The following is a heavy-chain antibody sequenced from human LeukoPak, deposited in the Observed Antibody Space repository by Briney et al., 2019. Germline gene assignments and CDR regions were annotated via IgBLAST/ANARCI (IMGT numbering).Heavy chain of an antibody. Sequence: GGSLRLSCAASGFTFTIFGLNWVRQAPGKGPEWVSYIDARSGITYYADSVQGRFTISRDNAKNSLYLQMSNLRAEDTAVYYCARAGYSGYSDYWGQGTLVTVSS. CDR1: GFTFTIFG. D-gene: IGHD5-12*01. CDR2: IDARSGIT. CDR3: ARAGYSGYSDY. J-gene: IGHJ4*02. V-gene: IGHV3-48*04.